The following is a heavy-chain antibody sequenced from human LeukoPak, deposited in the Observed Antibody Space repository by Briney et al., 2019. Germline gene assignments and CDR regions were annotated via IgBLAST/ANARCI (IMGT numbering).Heavy chain of an antibody. CDR2: INHSGST. V-gene: IGHV4-34*01. Sequence: SETLSLTCAVYGGSFSGYYWSWIRQPPGKGPEWIGEINHSGSTNYNPSLKSRVAISVDTSKNQFSLKLSSVTAADTAVYYCARHPPVPAATVDYWGQGTLVTVSS. CDR1: GGSFSGYY. CDR3: ARHPPVPAATVDY. J-gene: IGHJ4*02. D-gene: IGHD2-2*01.